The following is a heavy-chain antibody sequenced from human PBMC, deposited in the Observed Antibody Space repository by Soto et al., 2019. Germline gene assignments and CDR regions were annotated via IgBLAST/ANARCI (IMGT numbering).Heavy chain of an antibody. CDR1: GVSISSYF. J-gene: IGHJ4*02. CDR2: TYHRGST. Sequence: SETLSLTSSVSGVSISSYFWSWIRQAPGRGLEWIGYTYHRGSTNYSPSLRSRVAISLDTYENQFSLKVNSVTAADTDVYYCARIGGYHGPLFYCSQGTPVTVSA. D-gene: IGHD6-25*01. V-gene: IGHV4-59*01. CDR3: ARIGGYHGPLFY.